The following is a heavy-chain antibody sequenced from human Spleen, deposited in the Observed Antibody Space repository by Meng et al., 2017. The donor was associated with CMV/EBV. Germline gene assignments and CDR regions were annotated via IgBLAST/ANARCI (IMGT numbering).Heavy chain of an antibody. V-gene: IGHV3-73*01. CDR2: IRSKANSYAT. CDR3: TRAYDFWSGDYTGGVDY. D-gene: IGHD3-3*01. CDR1: FSGFA. Sequence: FSGFAMHWARQASGKGLAWIGRIRSKANSYATAYGASVKGRFTISRDDSENTAYLQMKSLKTEDTAVYYCTRAYDFWSGDYTGGVDYWGQGILVTVSS. J-gene: IGHJ4*02.